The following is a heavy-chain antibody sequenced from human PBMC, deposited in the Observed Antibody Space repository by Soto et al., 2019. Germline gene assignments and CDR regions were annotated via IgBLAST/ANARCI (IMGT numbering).Heavy chain of an antibody. V-gene: IGHV4-61*05. CDR2: ISNSGST. CDR1: GGSISSSSYF. CDR3: ARQSSGYSSSWSDF. J-gene: IGHJ5*01. D-gene: IGHD6-13*01. Sequence: PSETLSLTCSVSGGSISSSSYFWGWILQPPGKGLEWFGYISNSGSTNYNSSLKSRVIISVDTSKNQFSLKLSSVTAADTAVYNCARQSSGYSSSWSDFWGQGALVTVSS.